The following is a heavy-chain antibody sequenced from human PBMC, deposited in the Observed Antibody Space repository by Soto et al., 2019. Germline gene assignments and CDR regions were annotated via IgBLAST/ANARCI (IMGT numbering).Heavy chain of an antibody. J-gene: IGHJ4*02. V-gene: IGHV3-30-3*01. CDR3: ARGDYGDYVPPDY. CDR1: GFTFSSYA. D-gene: IGHD4-17*01. CDR2: ISYDGSNK. Sequence: QVQLVESGGGVVQPGRSLRLSCAASGFTFSSYAMHWVRQAPGKGLEWVAVISYDGSNKYYADSVKGRFTISRDNSKNTLDLQMNSLRAEDTAVYYCARGDYGDYVPPDYWGQGTLVTVSS.